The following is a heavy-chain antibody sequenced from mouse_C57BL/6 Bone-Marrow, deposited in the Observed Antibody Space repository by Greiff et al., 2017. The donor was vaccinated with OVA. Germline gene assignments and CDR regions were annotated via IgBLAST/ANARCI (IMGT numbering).Heavy chain of an antibody. CDR3: ARWMGKNYDYDGFAY. J-gene: IGHJ3*01. V-gene: IGHV1-75*01. Sequence: QVQLQQSGPELVKPGASVKISCKASGYTFTDYYINWVKQRPGQGLEWIGWIFPGSGSTYYNEKFKGKATLTVDKSSSTAYMLLSSLTSEDSAVYFCARWMGKNYDYDGFAYWGQGTLVTVSA. CDR2: IFPGSGST. CDR1: GYTFTDYY. D-gene: IGHD2-4*01.